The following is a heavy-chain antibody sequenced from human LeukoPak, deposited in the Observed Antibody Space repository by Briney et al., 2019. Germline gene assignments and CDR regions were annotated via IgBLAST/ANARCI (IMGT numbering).Heavy chain of an antibody. CDR2: IIPIFGTA. Sequence: SVKVSCKASGGTLSSYAISWVRQAPGQGLEWMGGIIPIFGTANYAQKFQGRVTITADESTSTAYMELSSLRSEDTAVYYCARSEVGATENALGYWGQGTLVTVSS. V-gene: IGHV1-69*13. CDR3: ARSEVGATENALGY. J-gene: IGHJ4*02. D-gene: IGHD1-26*01. CDR1: GGTLSSYA.